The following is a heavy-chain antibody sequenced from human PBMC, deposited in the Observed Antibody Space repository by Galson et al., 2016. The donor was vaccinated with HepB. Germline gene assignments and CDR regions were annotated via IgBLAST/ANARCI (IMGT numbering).Heavy chain of an antibody. D-gene: IGHD3-16*01. V-gene: IGHV3-48*02. CDR1: GFTFSRYS. J-gene: IGHJ6*02. Sequence: SLRLSCAASGFTFSRYSMYWVRQAPGKGLGWVSYIGTSSSNIFYAVSVKGRFTISRDNAKNSLYLQMNSLRHEDTAVYYCAKYLSRGHPYALEVWGQGASVIVSS. CDR2: IGTSSSNI. CDR3: AKYLSRGHPYALEV.